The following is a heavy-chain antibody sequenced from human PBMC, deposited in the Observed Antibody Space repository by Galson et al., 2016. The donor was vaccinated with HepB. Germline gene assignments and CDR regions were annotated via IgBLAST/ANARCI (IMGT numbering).Heavy chain of an antibody. J-gene: IGHJ4*02. Sequence: SLRLSCAASGFTLSNYYMSWIRQAPGKGLEWVSYIGSIGTTITIHYADSVKGRFTISRDNAKNSLYPQINSLSAEDTAVYYCARDRGGTYSNCFDYWGQGTMVTVSS. CDR2: IGSIGTTI. CDR3: ARDRGGTYSNCFDY. D-gene: IGHD1-26*01. CDR1: GFTLSNYY. V-gene: IGHV3-11*01.